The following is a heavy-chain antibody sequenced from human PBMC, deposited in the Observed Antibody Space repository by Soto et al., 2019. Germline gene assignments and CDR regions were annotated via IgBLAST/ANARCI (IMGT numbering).Heavy chain of an antibody. CDR1: GFTFSSYW. V-gene: IGHV3-7*01. Sequence: EVQLVESGGGLVQPGGSLRLFCAASGFTFSSYWMSWVRQAPGKGLEWVANIKQDGSEKYYVDSVKGRFTISRDNAKNSLYLQMNSLRAEDTAVYYCARDPSIVVVTAKTYYYYGMDVWGQGTTVTVSS. CDR2: IKQDGSEK. D-gene: IGHD2-21*02. CDR3: ARDPSIVVVTAKTYYYYGMDV. J-gene: IGHJ6*02.